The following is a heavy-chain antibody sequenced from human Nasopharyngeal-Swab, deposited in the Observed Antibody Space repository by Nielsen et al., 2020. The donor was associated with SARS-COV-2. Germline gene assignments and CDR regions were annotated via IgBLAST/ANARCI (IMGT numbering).Heavy chain of an antibody. CDR2: ISFDGNTK. CDR3: AKDFHPLLIAVAATRGCYFDY. V-gene: IGHV3-30*04. Sequence: VRQAPGKGLEWVAVISFDGNTKHYADSVKGRFTISRDNSKNTLYLQMNSLRAEDTAVYYCAKDFHPLLIAVAATRGCYFDYWGQGTLVTVSS. D-gene: IGHD6-19*01. J-gene: IGHJ4*02.